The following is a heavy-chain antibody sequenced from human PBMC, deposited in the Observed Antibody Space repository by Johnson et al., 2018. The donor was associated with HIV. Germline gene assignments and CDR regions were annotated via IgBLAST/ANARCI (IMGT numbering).Heavy chain of an antibody. D-gene: IGHD3-10*01. CDR3: AKEAAMVQGGAFDI. V-gene: IGHV3-11*01. CDR1: GFTFSDYY. J-gene: IGHJ3*02. CDR2: IRTSSSTI. Sequence: QVQLVESGGGLVKPGGSLRLSCAASGFTFSDYYMSWIRQAPGKGPEWISYIRTSSSTIYYADSVKGRFTISRDNAKNSLYLQMNSLRAEDTALYYCAKEAAMVQGGAFDIWGQGTMVTVSS.